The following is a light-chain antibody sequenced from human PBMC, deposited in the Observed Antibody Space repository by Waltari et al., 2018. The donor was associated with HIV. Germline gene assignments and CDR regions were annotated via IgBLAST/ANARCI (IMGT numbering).Light chain of an antibody. V-gene: IGLV2-14*03. J-gene: IGLJ2*01. CDR3: ASNRLDYTLI. Sequence: QSALTQPASVSGFLGQSINISCTGISTDSRFYQYVSWYQQYPGKIPRLIIFDISNRPSGVSEHFSGSRSGNSASLTFSGLQSGDEAHYYCASNRLDYTLIFGGGTKLTVL. CDR1: STDSRFYQY. CDR2: DIS.